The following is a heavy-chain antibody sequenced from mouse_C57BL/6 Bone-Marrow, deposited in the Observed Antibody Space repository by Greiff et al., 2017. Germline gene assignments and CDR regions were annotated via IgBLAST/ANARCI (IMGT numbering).Heavy chain of an antibody. CDR2: IWRGGST. Sequence: VKLMESGPGLVQPSQSLSITCTVSGFSLTSYGVHWVRLSPGKGLEWLGVIWRGGSTDYNAAFMSRLSITKDNSKSQVFFKMNSLQADDTAIYYCAKSPYYGNYVFAYWGQGTLVTVSA. D-gene: IGHD2-10*01. CDR3: AKSPYYGNYVFAY. V-gene: IGHV2-5*01. CDR1: GFSLTSYG. J-gene: IGHJ3*01.